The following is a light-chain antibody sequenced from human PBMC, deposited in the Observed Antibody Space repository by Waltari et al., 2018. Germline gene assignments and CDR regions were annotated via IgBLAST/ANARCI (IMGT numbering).Light chain of an antibody. CDR1: SGDVGCDTS. V-gene: IGLV2-14*03. Sequence: QSALTQPATLSGSPGQSITLSCTGTSGDVGCDTSVYWYQQHPGKVPSIIIYDVSARPSGVSSRFYGSKSGNTASLTISGLQAEDEADYYCNSYTGSSSWVFGGETKLSVL. CDR3: NSYTGSSSWV. J-gene: IGLJ3*02. CDR2: DVS.